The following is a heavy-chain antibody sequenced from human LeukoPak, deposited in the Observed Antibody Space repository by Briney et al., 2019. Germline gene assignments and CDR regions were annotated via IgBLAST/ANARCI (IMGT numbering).Heavy chain of an antibody. D-gene: IGHD6-13*01. CDR1: DFTFRSYW. V-gene: IGHV3-7*01. CDR3: ARDGTAAGLYFDL. J-gene: IGHJ4*01. Sequence: GGSLRLSCGVCDFTFRSYWMNWVRQPQGKELEWLARIKQDGGEKSYVDSVKGRFTISRDNAKNSLYLRMSGLRAEDTAVYYCARDGTAAGLYFDLWGQGTLVTVSS. CDR2: IKQDGGEK.